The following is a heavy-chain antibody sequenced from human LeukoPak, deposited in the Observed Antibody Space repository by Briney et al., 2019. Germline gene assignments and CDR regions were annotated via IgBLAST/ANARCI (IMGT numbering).Heavy chain of an antibody. CDR1: GDAISTYY. Sequence: PSETLSLTCTVSGDAISTYYWNWIRQTPGKGLEWIGHISNGRTDYNPSLKSRVIISVDTSKNQISLKLTSVTAADTALYYCAKMGGHFYDSSTYDPNWFDHWGQGILVTVSS. J-gene: IGHJ5*02. CDR2: ISNGRT. CDR3: AKMGGHFYDSSTYDPNWFDH. D-gene: IGHD3-22*01. V-gene: IGHV4-59*01.